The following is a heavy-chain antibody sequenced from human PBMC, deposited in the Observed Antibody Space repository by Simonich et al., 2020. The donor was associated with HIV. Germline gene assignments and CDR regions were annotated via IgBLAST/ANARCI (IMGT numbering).Heavy chain of an antibody. CDR2: LNPTSGAT. CDR3: ARILPIKIIDSDAFDI. CDR1: GYTFTGYY. V-gene: IGHV1-2*06. Sequence: QVQLVQSGAEVKKPGASVKVSCKASGYTFTGYYMHRVRQAPGQGLGGMGRLNPTSGATNTAQKFQGRVTMTRETSISTAYMELSRLRSDDTAVYYCARILPIKIIDSDAFDIWGQGTMVTVSS. J-gene: IGHJ3*02.